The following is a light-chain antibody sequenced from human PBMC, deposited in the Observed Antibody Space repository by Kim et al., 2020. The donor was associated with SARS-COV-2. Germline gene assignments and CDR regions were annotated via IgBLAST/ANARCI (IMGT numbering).Light chain of an antibody. CDR2: GAS. CDR1: QSVNSH. V-gene: IGKV3-15*01. Sequence: VSPGERATLSCRASQSVNSHLAWYQQKPGQAPRLLIYGASSRATGIPARFSGSGSGTEFTLTITSLQSEDSAVYYRQQYDEWPPYSFGQGTKLEI. J-gene: IGKJ2*03. CDR3: QQYDEWPPYS.